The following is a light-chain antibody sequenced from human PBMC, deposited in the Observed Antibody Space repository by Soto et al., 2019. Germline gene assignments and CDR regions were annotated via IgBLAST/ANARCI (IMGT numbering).Light chain of an antibody. CDR3: QQYYTAPRT. V-gene: IGKV4-1*01. CDR2: WAS. J-gene: IGKJ1*01. Sequence: DIVMTQSPDSLAVSLGERATINCKSSQSVLYSSNNKNYLAWYQQKPGQPPKLLIYWASTRESGVPDRFSGSGSWTDFTLTISSLQAEDVGVYYCQQYYTAPRTVGQRTKVDIK. CDR1: QSVLYSSNNKNY.